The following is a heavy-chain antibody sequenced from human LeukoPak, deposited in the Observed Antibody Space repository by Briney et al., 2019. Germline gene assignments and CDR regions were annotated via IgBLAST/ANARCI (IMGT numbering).Heavy chain of an antibody. CDR2: INHSGST. Sequence: KSSETLSLTCAVYGGSFSGYYWSWIRQPPGKGLEWIGEINHSGSTNYNPSLKSRVTISVDTSKNQFSLKLSSVTAADTAVYYCARGQVEVCSSTSCYEGGGLYYYYYGMDVWGQGTTVTVSS. CDR3: ARGQVEVCSSTSCYEGGGLYYYYYGMDV. D-gene: IGHD2-2*01. J-gene: IGHJ6*02. CDR1: GGSFSGYY. V-gene: IGHV4-34*01.